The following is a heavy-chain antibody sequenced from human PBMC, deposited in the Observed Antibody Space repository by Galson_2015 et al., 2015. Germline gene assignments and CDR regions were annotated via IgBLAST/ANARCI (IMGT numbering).Heavy chain of an antibody. CDR2: FSGGST. Sequence: SLRLSCAGSGFSVSRNDMSWVRQAPGKGLEWVSSFSGGSTYYTDYTKGRFTISRDNSKNTLYPQMNSLRAEDTAVYFCAKREPGSASDARPSAFDYWGQGTLVTVSS. V-gene: IGHV3-38-3*01. CDR1: GFSVSRND. CDR3: AKREPGSASDARPSAFDY. J-gene: IGHJ4*02. D-gene: IGHD2-2*01.